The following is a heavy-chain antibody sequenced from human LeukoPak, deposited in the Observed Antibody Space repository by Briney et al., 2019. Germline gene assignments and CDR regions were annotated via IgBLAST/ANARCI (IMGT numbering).Heavy chain of an antibody. V-gene: IGHV4-30-2*01. Sequence: SQTLSLTCTVSGGSISSGDYYWSWIRQPPGKGLEWIGYIYHSGNTYYNPSLKSRVTISVDRSKNQFSLKLSSVTAADTAVYYCARDSHYYDSSGYYLGGAFDIWGQGTMVTVSS. CDR2: IYHSGNT. CDR3: ARDSHYYDSSGYYLGGAFDI. D-gene: IGHD3-22*01. J-gene: IGHJ3*02. CDR1: GGSISSGDYY.